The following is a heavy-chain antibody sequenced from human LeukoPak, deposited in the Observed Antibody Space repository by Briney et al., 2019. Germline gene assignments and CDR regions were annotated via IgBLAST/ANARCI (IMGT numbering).Heavy chain of an antibody. CDR1: GFTFSSSW. Sequence: PGGSLKLSCAASGFTFSSSWMSWVRQAPEKGLEWVANIKQDGSENHYVDSVKGRFTISRDNAKNSLYLQMNSLRAEDTAVYYCARDHRIGGFMDVWGKGTTVTVSS. J-gene: IGHJ6*04. CDR2: IKQDGSEN. V-gene: IGHV3-7*01. CDR3: ARDHRIGGFMDV. D-gene: IGHD2-15*01.